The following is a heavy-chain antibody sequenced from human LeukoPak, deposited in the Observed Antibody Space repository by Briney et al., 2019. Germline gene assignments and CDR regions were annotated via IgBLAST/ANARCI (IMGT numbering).Heavy chain of an antibody. Sequence: PGGSLRLSCAASGVTLRSYGMSWVRQAPGKGLEWVAGISGSGGSTYYADSVKGRFTISRDNAKNSLYLQMNSLRAEDTAVYYCAREGVAGYDILTGYWGYYYMDVWGKGTTVTVSS. CDR1: GVTLRSYG. V-gene: IGHV3-23*01. J-gene: IGHJ6*03. CDR2: ISGSGGST. CDR3: AREGVAGYDILTGYWGYYYMDV. D-gene: IGHD3-9*01.